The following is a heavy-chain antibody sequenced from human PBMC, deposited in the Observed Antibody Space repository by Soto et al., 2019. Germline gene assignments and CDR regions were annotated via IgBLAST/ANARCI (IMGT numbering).Heavy chain of an antibody. D-gene: IGHD3-3*01. CDR1: GVSISSGTYY. V-gene: IGHV4-30-4*01. CDR2: IYHTGSS. Sequence: SETLSLTCPVSGVSISSGTYYWSWLRQPPGKGLEWIGYIYHTGSSQSNPSLKSRVAISIDTSKNQFTLELRSVTAADTAVYYCARDLLDTTVDYYFDYWGPGRLVTVSS. CDR3: ARDLLDTTVDYYFDY. J-gene: IGHJ4*02.